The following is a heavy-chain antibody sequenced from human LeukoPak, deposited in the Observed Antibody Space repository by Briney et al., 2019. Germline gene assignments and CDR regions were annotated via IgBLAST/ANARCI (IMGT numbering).Heavy chain of an antibody. V-gene: IGHV4-34*01. CDR3: ARRGYTTNGGHWFDP. CDR1: IGSFSGYY. Sequence: SETLSLTCAVYIGSFSGYYWSWIRQTPGKGLEWIGEINHSGSTYHNPSLESRVTISVDPSKNQFSLNLHSVTAADTAVYYCARRGYTTNGGHWFDPWGQGTLVTVSS. J-gene: IGHJ5*02. D-gene: IGHD5-12*01. CDR2: INHSGST.